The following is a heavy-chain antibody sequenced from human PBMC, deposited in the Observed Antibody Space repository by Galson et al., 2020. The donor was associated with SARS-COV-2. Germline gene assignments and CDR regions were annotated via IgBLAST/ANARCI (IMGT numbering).Heavy chain of an antibody. V-gene: IGHV3-21*01. J-gene: IGHJ4*02. CDR2: ISSSSSYI. CDR3: ARDFPLQLRYFDWFSEDPFDY. CDR1: GFTFSSYS. D-gene: IGHD3-9*01. Sequence: GGSLRLSCAASGFTFSSYSMNWVRQAPGKGLEWVSSISSSSSYIYYADSVKGRFTISRDNAKNSLYLQMNSLRAEDTAVYYCARDFPLQLRYFDWFSEDPFDYWGQGTLVTVSS.